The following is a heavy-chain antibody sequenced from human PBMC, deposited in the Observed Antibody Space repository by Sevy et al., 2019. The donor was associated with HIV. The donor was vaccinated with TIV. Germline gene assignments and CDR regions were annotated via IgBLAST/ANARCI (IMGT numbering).Heavy chain of an antibody. D-gene: IGHD2-15*01. CDR1: GFTFSSYA. V-gene: IGHV3-30-3*01. CDR2: ISYDGSNK. J-gene: IGHJ6*02. Sequence: GGSLRLSCAASGFTFSSYAMHWVRQAPGKGLEWVAVISYDGSNKYYADSVKGRFTISRDNSKNTLYLQMNSLRAEDTAVYYCARDLVSYCSGGSCYYYGMDVWGQGTTVTVSS. CDR3: ARDLVSYCSGGSCYYYGMDV.